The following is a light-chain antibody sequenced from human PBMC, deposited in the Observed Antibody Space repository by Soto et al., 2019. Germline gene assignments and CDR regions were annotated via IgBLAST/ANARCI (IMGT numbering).Light chain of an antibody. CDR3: SSYTTSSTRV. Sequence: QSALTQPRSVSGSPGQSVTISCTGTSSDVGGYNYVSWYQQHPGKAPKLMLYDVSRRPSGVPDRFSGSKSGNTASLTISGLQAEDEADYYCSSYTTSSTRVFGPGTKLTVL. CDR2: DVS. J-gene: IGLJ1*01. CDR1: SSDVGGYNY. V-gene: IGLV2-11*01.